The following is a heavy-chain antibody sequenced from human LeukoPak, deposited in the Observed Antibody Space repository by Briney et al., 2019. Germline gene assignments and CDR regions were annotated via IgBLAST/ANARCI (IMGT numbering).Heavy chain of an antibody. D-gene: IGHD3-10*01. CDR1: GGSISSYY. Sequence: SETLSLTCTVSGGSISSYYWSWIRQPAGKGLEWIGRIYTSGSTNYNPSLKSRVTMSVDTSKNQFSLKLSSVTAADTAVYYCARVSRSGDYYYYYYMDVWGKGTTVTVSS. CDR2: IYTSGST. J-gene: IGHJ6*03. CDR3: ARVSRSGDYYYYYYMDV. V-gene: IGHV4-4*07.